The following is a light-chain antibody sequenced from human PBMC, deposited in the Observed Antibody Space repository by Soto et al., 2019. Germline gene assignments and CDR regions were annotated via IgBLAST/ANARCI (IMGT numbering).Light chain of an antibody. Sequence: AIQMTQSPASLSASVGYRFTITCRASHDISNDLAWYQQKPGKVPRLLIYAASTLQSGVPSRFSGSGSGTDFTLTISSLQPEDFATYYCLQDSYFLTFGPGTTVDIK. V-gene: IGKV1-6*01. J-gene: IGKJ3*01. CDR3: LQDSYFLT. CDR1: HDISND. CDR2: AAS.